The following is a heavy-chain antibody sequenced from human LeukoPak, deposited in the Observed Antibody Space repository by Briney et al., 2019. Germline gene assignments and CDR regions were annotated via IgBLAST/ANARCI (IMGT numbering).Heavy chain of an antibody. V-gene: IGHV1-46*01. CDR1: GYTFTSYY. Sequence: GASVKVSCKASGYTFTSYYMHWVRQAPGQGLEWMGIINPSGGSTSYAQKFQGRVTMTRDTSTSTVYMELSSPRSEDTAVYYCARDPALGYCSSTSCYGFDYWGQGTLVTVSS. CDR3: ARDPALGYCSSTSCYGFDY. D-gene: IGHD2-2*01. J-gene: IGHJ4*02. CDR2: INPSGGST.